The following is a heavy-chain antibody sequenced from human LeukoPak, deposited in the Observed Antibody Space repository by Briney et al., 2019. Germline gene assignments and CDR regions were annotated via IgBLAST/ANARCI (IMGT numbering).Heavy chain of an antibody. Sequence: ASVKVSCKXSGYTFTSYDINWVRQATGQGLERMGRMNPNSGNTGYSQKFQGRVTMTRNTSISTAYMELSSLRSEDTAVYYCAREGGAAATRGFDYWGQGTLVTVSS. D-gene: IGHD6-13*01. V-gene: IGHV1-8*01. CDR1: GYTFTSYD. CDR2: MNPNSGNT. CDR3: AREGGAAATRGFDY. J-gene: IGHJ4*02.